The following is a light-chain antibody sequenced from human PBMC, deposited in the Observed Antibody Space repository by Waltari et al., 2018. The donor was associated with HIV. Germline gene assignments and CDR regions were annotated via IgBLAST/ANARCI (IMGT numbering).Light chain of an antibody. CDR1: QSVSND. V-gene: IGKV3-15*01. Sequence: DIVMTQSPATLSMSPGETVTLSCRASQSVSNDLAWYQQKPGQAPRLLMYGASTRATGIPARFSGSGFGTEFTLTISSLQSEDFAVYYCQQYNDWPPWTFGQGTKVEI. J-gene: IGKJ1*01. CDR2: GAS. CDR3: QQYNDWPPWT.